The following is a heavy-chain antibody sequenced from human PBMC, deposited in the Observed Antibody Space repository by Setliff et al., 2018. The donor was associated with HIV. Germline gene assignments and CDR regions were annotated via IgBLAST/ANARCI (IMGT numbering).Heavy chain of an antibody. CDR2: IHPGDSDT. J-gene: IGHJ3*02. CDR3: ARITYYYDSSAYLLYDAFDI. CDR1: GYSFSSYW. D-gene: IGHD3-22*01. Sequence: PGESLKISCQGSGYSFSSYWIGWVRQMPGKGLEWMGIIHPGDSDTRYSPSFQGQVIISADESINTAYLQWNSLKASDTAMYYCARITYYYDSSAYLLYDAFDIWGQGTMVTVSS. V-gene: IGHV5-51*01.